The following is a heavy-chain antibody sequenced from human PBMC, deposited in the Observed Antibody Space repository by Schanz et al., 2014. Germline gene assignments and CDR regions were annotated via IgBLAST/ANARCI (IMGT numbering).Heavy chain of an antibody. V-gene: IGHV3-21*01. CDR2: IRSSGSYI. CDR1: GFSISSYS. CDR3: AIKRAMVAVAGTRADY. J-gene: IGHJ4*02. D-gene: IGHD6-19*01. Sequence: EVHLVESGGGLVKRGGSLRLSCAASGFSISSYSMNWVRQAPGKGLEWVASIRSSGSYIYYADSVKGRISISRDNAKNSPVLRMNLRRAEDTTLEYCAIKRAMVAVAGTRADYWGQGTLVTVSS.